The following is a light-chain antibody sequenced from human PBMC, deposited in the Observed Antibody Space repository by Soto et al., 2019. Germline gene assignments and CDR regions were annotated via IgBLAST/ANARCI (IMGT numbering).Light chain of an antibody. V-gene: IGLV2-14*03. CDR3: MSFTSSNTYV. CDR2: DVA. CDR1: SSDVGAYNF. Sequence: QSVLTQPASVSGSPGQSITISCTGTSSDVGAYNFVSWYQHYPDKAPKVVIYDVANRPSGVSYRFSASKSGNTASLTISGLHAEDEADYHCMSFTSSNTYVFGTGTKLTVL. J-gene: IGLJ1*01.